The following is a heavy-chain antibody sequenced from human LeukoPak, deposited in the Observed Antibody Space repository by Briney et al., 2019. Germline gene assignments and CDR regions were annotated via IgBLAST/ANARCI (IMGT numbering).Heavy chain of an antibody. J-gene: IGHJ6*02. CDR2: IYYSGST. V-gene: IGHV4-59*08. CDR1: GGSISSYY. CDR3: ARHRVGASGRYYGMDV. Sequence: PSETLSLTCTVSGGSISSYYWSWIRQPPGKGLEWIGYIYYSGSTNYNPSLKSRVTISVHTSKNQFSLKLSSVTAADTAVYYCARHRVGASGRYYGMDVWGQGTTVTVSS. D-gene: IGHD1-26*01.